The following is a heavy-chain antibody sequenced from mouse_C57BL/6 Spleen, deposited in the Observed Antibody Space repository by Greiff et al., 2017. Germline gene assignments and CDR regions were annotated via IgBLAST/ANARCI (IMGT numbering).Heavy chain of an antibody. V-gene: IGHV1-19*01. CDR3: ARDDYEGNFDY. D-gene: IGHD2-4*01. J-gene: IGHJ2*01. CDR2: INPYNGGT. CDR1: GYTFTDYY. Sequence: EVQLQQSGPVLVKPGASVKMSCKASGYTFTDYYMNWVKQSHGKSLEWIGVINPYNGGTSYNQKFKGKATLTVDKSSSTAYMELSSLTSEDSAVYYCARDDYEGNFDYWGQGTTLTVSS.